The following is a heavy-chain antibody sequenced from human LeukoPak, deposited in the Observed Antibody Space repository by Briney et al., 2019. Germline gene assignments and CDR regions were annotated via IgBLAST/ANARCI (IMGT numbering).Heavy chain of an antibody. J-gene: IGHJ5*02. V-gene: IGHV1-2*02. Sequence: WMGWINPNSGGTNYAQKFQGRITMTRDTSISTAYMELSRLRSDDTAVYYCARVGATYSGDPWGQGTLVTVSS. CDR2: INPNSGGT. D-gene: IGHD1-26*01. CDR3: ARVGATYSGDP.